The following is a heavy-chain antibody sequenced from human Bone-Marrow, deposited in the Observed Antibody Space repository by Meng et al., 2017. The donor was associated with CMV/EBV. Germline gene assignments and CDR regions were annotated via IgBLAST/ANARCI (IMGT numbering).Heavy chain of an antibody. J-gene: IGHJ5*02. D-gene: IGHD3-16*01. CDR3: ARGPMGGSFDP. CDR1: GGSISSSSYY. V-gene: IGHV4-39*07. Sequence: GSLRLSCTVSGGSISSSSYYWGWIRQPPGKGLEWIGSIYYSGSTYYNPSLKSRVTISVDTSTNQFSLMLSSVTAADTAVYYCARGPMGGSFDPWGQGTLVTVSS. CDR2: IYYSGST.